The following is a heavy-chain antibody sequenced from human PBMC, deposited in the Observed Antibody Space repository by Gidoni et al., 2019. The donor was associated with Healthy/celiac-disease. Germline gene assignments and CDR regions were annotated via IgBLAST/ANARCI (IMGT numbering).Heavy chain of an antibody. CDR2: ISGSGGST. D-gene: IGHD5-18*01. CDR1: GFTFSSYA. CDR3: AKDLLDTAMVKGELDY. Sequence: EVQLLESGGGLVQPGGSLSLSCAASGFTFSSYAMSWVRQAPGKGLEWVSAISGSGGSTYYADSVKGRFTISRDNSKNTLYLQMNSLRAEDTAVYYCAKDLLDTAMVKGELDYWGQGTLVTVSS. J-gene: IGHJ4*02. V-gene: IGHV3-23*01.